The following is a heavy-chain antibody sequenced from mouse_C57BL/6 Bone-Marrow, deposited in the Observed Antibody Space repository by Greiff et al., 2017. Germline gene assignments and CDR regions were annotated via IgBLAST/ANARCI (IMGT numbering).Heavy chain of an antibody. V-gene: IGHV1-55*01. CDR3: AREAGWYYRDY. CDR1: GYTFTSYW. J-gene: IGHJ2*01. Sequence: QVQLQQSGAELARPGASVQLSCKASGYTFTSYWITWVKQRPGQGLEWIGDIYPGSGSTNYNEKFKSKATLTVDTSSSTAYMQLSSLTSEDSAVYYCAREAGWYYRDYWGQGTTLTVSS. CDR2: IYPGSGST. D-gene: IGHD2-3*01.